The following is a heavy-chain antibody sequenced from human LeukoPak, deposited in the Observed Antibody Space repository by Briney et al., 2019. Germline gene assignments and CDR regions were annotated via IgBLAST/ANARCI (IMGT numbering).Heavy chain of an antibody. D-gene: IGHD4-23*01. Sequence: SLRLSCAASGFTFSSYWMHWVRQAPGEGLVWVSRIDPDDSGSTYADSVKGRFTISRDNAKNTLWLQMNSLRADDTAVYYCAGVRAGGNRAFDVWGQGTVVAVSS. J-gene: IGHJ3*01. V-gene: IGHV3-74*01. CDR2: IDPDDSGS. CDR1: GFTFSSYW. CDR3: AGVRAGGNRAFDV.